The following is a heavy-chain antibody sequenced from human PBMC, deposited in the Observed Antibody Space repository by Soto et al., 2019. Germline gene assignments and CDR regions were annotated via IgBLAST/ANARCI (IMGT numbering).Heavy chain of an antibody. CDR1: GYTFTSYD. CDR2: MNPNSGNT. V-gene: IGHV1-8*01. D-gene: IGHD2-15*01. Sequence: QVQLVQSGAEVKKPGASVKVSCKASGYTFTSYDINWVRQATGQGLEWMGWMNPNSGNTGYAQKFQGRVTMTRNTSISTAYMELSSLRSEDTAVYYCASSHCSGGSCYSGYWFDPWGQGTLVTVSS. CDR3: ASSHCSGGSCYSGYWFDP. J-gene: IGHJ5*02.